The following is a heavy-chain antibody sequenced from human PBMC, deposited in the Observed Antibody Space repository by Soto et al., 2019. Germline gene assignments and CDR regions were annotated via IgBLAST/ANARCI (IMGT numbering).Heavy chain of an antibody. CDR3: ARAIRGHSDYYYYGMDV. CDR2: IYHSGST. CDR1: GGSISSSNW. Sequence: KTSETLSLTCAVSGGSISSSNWWSWVRQPPGKGLEWIGEIYHSGSTNYNPSLKSRVTISVDTSKNQFSLKLSSVTAADTAVYYCARAIRGHSDYYYYGMDVWGQGTTVTVSS. J-gene: IGHJ6*02. D-gene: IGHD3-10*01. V-gene: IGHV4-4*02.